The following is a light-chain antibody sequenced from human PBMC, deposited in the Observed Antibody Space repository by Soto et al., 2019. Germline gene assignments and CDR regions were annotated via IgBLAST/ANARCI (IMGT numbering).Light chain of an antibody. CDR3: MQGTHWPLGLYT. CDR2: KVS. J-gene: IGKJ2*01. CDR1: QSLVHSDGNTY. Sequence: DVVMTQSPLSLPVTLGQPASISCRSSQSLVHSDGNTYLNWFQQRPGQSPRHLIYKVSNRDSGVPDRFSGSGSGTDFTLKISRVEAEDVGVYYCMQGTHWPLGLYTFGQGTKLEIK. V-gene: IGKV2-30*02.